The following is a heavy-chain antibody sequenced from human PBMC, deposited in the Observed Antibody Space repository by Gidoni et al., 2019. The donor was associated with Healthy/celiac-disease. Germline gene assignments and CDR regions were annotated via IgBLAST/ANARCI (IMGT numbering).Heavy chain of an antibody. CDR2: ISSSSSYI. CDR3: ARVLGYSYGYDYYYYGMDV. D-gene: IGHD5-18*01. V-gene: IGHV3-21*01. CDR1: GFTFSSYS. J-gene: IGHJ6*02. Sequence: EVQLVESGGGLVKPGGSLRLSCAASGFTFSSYSLNWVRQAPGKGLELVSSISSSSSYIYYADSVKGRFTISRDNAKNSLYLQMNSLRAEDTAVYYCARVLGYSYGYDYYYYGMDVWGQGTTVTVSS.